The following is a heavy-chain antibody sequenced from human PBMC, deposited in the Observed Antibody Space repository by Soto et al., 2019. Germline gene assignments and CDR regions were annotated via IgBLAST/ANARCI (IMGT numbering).Heavy chain of an antibody. D-gene: IGHD1-26*01. CDR3: AKGPGSYSDFDY. V-gene: IGHV3-23*01. CDR2: ISGSGDTI. CDR1: GFTFSSYA. J-gene: IGHJ4*02. Sequence: EVQLLESGGGLVQPGGSLRLSCAASGFTFSSYAMSWVRQAPGKGLEWVSSISGSGDTIYYADFVKGRSTISRDNSKNTLYLQMNSLRAEDTALYYCAKGPGSYSDFDYWGQGTLVTVSS.